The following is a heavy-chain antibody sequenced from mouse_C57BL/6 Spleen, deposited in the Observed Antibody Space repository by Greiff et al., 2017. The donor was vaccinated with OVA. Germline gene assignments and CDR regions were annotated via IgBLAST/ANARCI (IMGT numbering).Heavy chain of an antibody. V-gene: IGHV1-15*01. D-gene: IGHD5-2*01. CDR2: IDPETGGT. Sequence: VQLQQSGAELVRPGASVTLSCKASGYTFTDYEMHWVKQTPVHGLEWIGAIDPETGGTAYNQKFKGKAILTADKSSSTAYMELRSLTSEVSAVDYCTRGNTKESLWYFDVWGTGTTVTVAS. J-gene: IGHJ1*03. CDR3: TRGNTKESLWYFDV. CDR1: GYTFTDYE.